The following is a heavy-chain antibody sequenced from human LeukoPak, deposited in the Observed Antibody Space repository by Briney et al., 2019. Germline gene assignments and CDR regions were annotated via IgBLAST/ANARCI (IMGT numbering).Heavy chain of an antibody. Sequence: SQTLSLTCVISGDSVSSDSAAWNWIRQSPSRGLEWLGRTSYRSKWYNDYAVSVKSRITINPDTSKNQFSLHLNSVTPEDTAVYYCARAGTTVNYFYYMDVWGQGTTVTVSS. V-gene: IGHV6-1*01. CDR2: TSYRSKWYN. CDR1: GDSVSSDSAA. J-gene: IGHJ6*03. CDR3: ARAGTTVNYFYYMDV. D-gene: IGHD4-11*01.